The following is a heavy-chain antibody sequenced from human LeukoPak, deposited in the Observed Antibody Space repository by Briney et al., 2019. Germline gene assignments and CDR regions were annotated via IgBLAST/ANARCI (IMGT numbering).Heavy chain of an antibody. CDR1: GGSISSSSHS. Sequence: SETLSLTCTVSGGSISSSSHSWGWIRQPPGKGLEWIGYIHFSGNTNYNPSLKSRVTISVDTSKNHFSLKLSSLTPADTAVYYCARGSAGRSWFDPWGQGSLVIVSS. CDR2: IHFSGNT. V-gene: IGHV4-61*05. J-gene: IGHJ5*02. CDR3: ARGSAGRSWFDP.